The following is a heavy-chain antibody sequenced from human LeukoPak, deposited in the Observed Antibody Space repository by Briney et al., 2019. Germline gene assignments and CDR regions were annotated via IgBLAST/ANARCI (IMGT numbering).Heavy chain of an antibody. CDR1: VYSISSCCY. V-gene: IGHV4-38-2*02. Sequence: SETLSLTCAVSVYSISSCCYWGWIRQPPGKGLEWIGSIYHSGSTHYNVSLKSRVTMSVDTSKNQFSLKLSSVTAEDTAVYYCARERRGNDEFDYWGQGILVTVSS. CDR2: IYHSGST. CDR3: ARERRGNDEFDY. D-gene: IGHD5-12*01. J-gene: IGHJ4*02.